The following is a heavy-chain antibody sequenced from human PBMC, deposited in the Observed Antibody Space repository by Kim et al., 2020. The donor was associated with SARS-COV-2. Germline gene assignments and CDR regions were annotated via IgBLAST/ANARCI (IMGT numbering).Heavy chain of an antibody. J-gene: IGHJ6*02. CDR1: GYTFTGYY. D-gene: IGHD3-22*01. CDR3: ARFSSPDLFYYDSSGYYARYYYYGMDV. Sequence: ASVKVSCKASGYTFTGYYMHWVRQAPGQGLEWMGRINPNSGGTNYAQKFQGRVTMTTDTSISTAYMELSRLRSDDTAVYYCARFSSPDLFYYDSSGYYARYYYYGMDVWGQGTTVTVSS. CDR2: INPNSGGT. V-gene: IGHV1-2*06.